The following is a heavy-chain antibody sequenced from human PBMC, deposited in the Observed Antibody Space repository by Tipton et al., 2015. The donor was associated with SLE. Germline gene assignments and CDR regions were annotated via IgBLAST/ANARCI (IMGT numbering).Heavy chain of an antibody. V-gene: IGHV6-1*01. Sequence: GLVKPSQTLSLTCAISGDSVSSNSGTWNWIGQSPSRGLEWLGRTYYRSKWYNDYAVSVKSRITINPDTSKNQFSLQLNSVTPEDTAVYYCARTLGAIAHTVYDAFDIWGQGKMVTVSS. CDR3: ARTLGAIAHTVYDAFDI. CDR1: GDSVSSNSGT. CDR2: TYYRSKWYN. D-gene: IGHD1-26*01. J-gene: IGHJ3*02.